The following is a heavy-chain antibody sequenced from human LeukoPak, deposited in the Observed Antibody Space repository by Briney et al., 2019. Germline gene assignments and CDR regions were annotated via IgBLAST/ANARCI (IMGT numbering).Heavy chain of an antibody. J-gene: IGHJ4*02. Sequence: ASVKVSCKASGYTFTDYYMHWVRQAPGQGLEWMGWINPDSGGTNYAQNFQGTVTMTRDTSINTVYMELSRLSSDDTALYFRARRYCTGGSCSFDSWGQGTLVTVSS. D-gene: IGHD2-15*01. CDR1: GYTFTDYY. CDR3: ARRYCTGGSCSFDS. CDR2: INPDSGGT. V-gene: IGHV1-2*02.